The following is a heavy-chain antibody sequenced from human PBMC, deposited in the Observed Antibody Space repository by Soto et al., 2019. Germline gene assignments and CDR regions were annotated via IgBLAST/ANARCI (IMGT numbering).Heavy chain of an antibody. Sequence: GGSLRLSCAASGFPVINFAMSWFRQAPGEALEECASLDTSGDITFYASSVKGRFFISGDNSRKTLFLQMSSLRADDSAVYYCAKASRTYELTGLFFDTWGQGTPVTVSS. D-gene: IGHD3-3*01. CDR1: GFPVINFA. V-gene: IGHV3-23*01. CDR2: LDTSGDIT. J-gene: IGHJ5*02. CDR3: AKASRTYELTGLFFDT.